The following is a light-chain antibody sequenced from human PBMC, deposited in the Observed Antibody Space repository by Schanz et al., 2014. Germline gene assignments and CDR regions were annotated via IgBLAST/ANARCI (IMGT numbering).Light chain of an antibody. CDR3: QQYTSYSGT. V-gene: IGKV1-5*01. CDR1: RSIGDW. J-gene: IGKJ2*02. CDR2: GAS. Sequence: IQMTQSPSTLSASVGDRVTITCRASRSIGDWLAWYQHILGKAPKLVIFGASTLESGVPSRFSGSGSGTDFSFTIASLQPDDVATYYCQQYTSYSGTFGQGTKVEI.